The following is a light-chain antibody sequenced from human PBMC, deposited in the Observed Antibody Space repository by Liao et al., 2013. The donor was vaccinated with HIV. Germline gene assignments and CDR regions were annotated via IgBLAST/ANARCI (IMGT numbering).Light chain of an antibody. J-gene: IGLJ1*01. CDR3: QAWDSTTTAYV. CDR2: YDT. V-gene: IGLV3-21*01. CDR1: NIGSKS. Sequence: SYILTQPPSVSVAPGKTARITCGGHNIGSKSVHWYQQRPGQAPVLVIYYDTNRPSGIPERFSGSISGNTATLTISRVEAGDEADYYCQAWDSTTTAYVFGSGTKVTVL.